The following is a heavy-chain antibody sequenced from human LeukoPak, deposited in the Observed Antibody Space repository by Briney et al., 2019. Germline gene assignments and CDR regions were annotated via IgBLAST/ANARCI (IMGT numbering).Heavy chain of an antibody. V-gene: IGHV3-23*01. J-gene: IGHJ4*02. Sequence: GGSLRLSCAASGFTFSSIAMTWVRQAPGKGLEWVSSIRSNGDTTYNADSVKGRFTISRDNSKNTLYLQMNSLRGEDTAIYYCAKGQELDDGVFDSWGQGTLVTVSS. CDR3: AKGQELDDGVFDS. CDR2: IRSNGDTT. D-gene: IGHD1-1*01. CDR1: GFTFSSIA.